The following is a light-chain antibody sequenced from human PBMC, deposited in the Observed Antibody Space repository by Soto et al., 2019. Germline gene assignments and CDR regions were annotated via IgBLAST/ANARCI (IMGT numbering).Light chain of an antibody. CDR3: SSYTSSSTRV. CDR2: EVS. CDR1: SSDVGGYNY. J-gene: IGLJ1*01. Sequence: QSVLTQPASVSGSPGQSITISCTGTSSDVGGYNYVSWYQQHPGNAPKLMIYEVSNRPSGVSNRFSGSKSGNTASLTISGLQADDEADYYCSSYTSSSTRVFGTGTKLNVL. V-gene: IGLV2-14*01.